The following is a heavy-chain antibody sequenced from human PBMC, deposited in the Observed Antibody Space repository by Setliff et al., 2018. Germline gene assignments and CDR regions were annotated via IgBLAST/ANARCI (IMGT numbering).Heavy chain of an antibody. CDR1: GFTFSSYW. CDR2: IKQDGSEK. D-gene: IGHD3-22*01. V-gene: IGHV3-7*01. Sequence: GGSLRLSCAASGFTFSSYWMSWVRQAPGKGLEWVANIKQDGSEKYYVDSVKGRFTISRDNAKNSLYLQMSSLRAEDTAVYYCARDLQYYYDSSPHHGDYWGQGTLVTVSS. CDR3: ARDLQYYYDSSPHHGDY. J-gene: IGHJ4*02.